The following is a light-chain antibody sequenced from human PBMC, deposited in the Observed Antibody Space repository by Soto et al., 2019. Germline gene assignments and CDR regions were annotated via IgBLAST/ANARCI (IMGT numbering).Light chain of an antibody. CDR3: SSYTSSSTSIYV. CDR2: EVS. J-gene: IGLJ1*01. CDR1: SSDVGSYNR. V-gene: IGLV2-18*02. Sequence: QSALTQPPSVSGSPGQSVTISCTGTSSDVGSYNRVSWYQQPPGTAPKLMIYEVSNRPSGVPDRFSGSKSGNTASLTISGLQAEDEADYYCSSYTSSSTSIYVFGTGTKVTVL.